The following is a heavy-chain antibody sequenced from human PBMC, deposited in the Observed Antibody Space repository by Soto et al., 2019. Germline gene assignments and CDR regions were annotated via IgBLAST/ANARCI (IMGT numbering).Heavy chain of an antibody. J-gene: IGHJ4*02. Sequence: PGGSLRLSCVASGFNLSHPWMTWVRQAAGKGLEWVGHIKSKTDGGTADYAAPVKGRFTISREDSKNTVCLQMNSLRTEDTAVYYCTTGRYYDILTGHHNVAYWGQGTLVTVSS. CDR3: TTGRYYDILTGHHNVAY. CDR2: IKSKTDGGTA. V-gene: IGHV3-15*01. CDR1: GFNLSHPW. D-gene: IGHD3-9*01.